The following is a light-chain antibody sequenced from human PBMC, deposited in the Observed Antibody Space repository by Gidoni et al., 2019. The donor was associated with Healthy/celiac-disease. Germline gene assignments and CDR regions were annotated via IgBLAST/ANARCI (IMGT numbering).Light chain of an antibody. J-gene: IGKJ2*01. CDR1: QSLLHSNGYNY. CDR2: WGS. V-gene: IGKV2-28*01. Sequence: DTVMTQSPLSLPVTPGEPASISCRSSQSLLHSNGYNYLDWYLQKPGQSPQLRIYWGSYRASGVPDRCSGSGSGTDFTLKISRVEAEDVGVYYCMQALHPPTFXHXTKLEIK. CDR3: MQALHPPT.